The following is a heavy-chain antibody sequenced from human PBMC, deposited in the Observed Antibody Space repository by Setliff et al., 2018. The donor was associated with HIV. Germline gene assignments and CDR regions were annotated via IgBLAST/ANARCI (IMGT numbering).Heavy chain of an antibody. CDR1: GYTFTNYA. Sequence: ASVKVSCKASGYTFTNYAIHWVRQAPGQRLEWMGWINAGNGNTKYSQEFQDRVTITRDTSASTAYMELSSLRSEDMAVYYCARDRSIIMTFGGGNDAFDIWGQGTMVTVSS. CDR2: INAGNGNT. D-gene: IGHD3-16*01. J-gene: IGHJ3*02. CDR3: ARDRSIIMTFGGGNDAFDI. V-gene: IGHV1-3*03.